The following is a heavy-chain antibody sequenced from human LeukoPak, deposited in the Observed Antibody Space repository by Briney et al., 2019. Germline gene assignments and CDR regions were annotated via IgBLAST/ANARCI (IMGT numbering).Heavy chain of an antibody. Sequence: GGSLRLSCAASGFTFSSYAMSWVRQAPGMGLEWVSTISGNGGATYYADSVKGRFTISRDNSKNTLYLQMNSLRAEDTAVYYCAKAVVPAAIPLYYYYGMDVWGQGTTVTVSS. D-gene: IGHD2-2*01. J-gene: IGHJ6*02. CDR2: ISGNGGAT. CDR3: AKAVVPAAIPLYYYYGMDV. V-gene: IGHV3-23*01. CDR1: GFTFSSYA.